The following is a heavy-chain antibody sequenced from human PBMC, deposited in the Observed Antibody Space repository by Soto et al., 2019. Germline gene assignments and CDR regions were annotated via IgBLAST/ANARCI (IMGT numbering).Heavy chain of an antibody. CDR1: GFTFSSYG. D-gene: IGHD3-22*01. CDR2: IWYDGSNK. Sequence: PVGSLRLSCAASGFTFSSYGMHWVRQAPGKGLEWVAVIWYDGSNKYYADSVKGRFTISRDNSKNTLYLQMNSLRAEDTAVYYCARGYYYDSSGYPYGMDVWGQGTTVTVSS. J-gene: IGHJ6*02. V-gene: IGHV3-33*01. CDR3: ARGYYYDSSGYPYGMDV.